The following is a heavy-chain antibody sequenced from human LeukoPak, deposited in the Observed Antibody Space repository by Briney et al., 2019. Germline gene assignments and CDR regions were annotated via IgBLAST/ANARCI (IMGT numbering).Heavy chain of an antibody. CDR1: GGTFSSYA. J-gene: IGHJ3*02. CDR3: ARDRDYYDSSGHLGAFDI. Sequence: SVKVSCKASGGTFSSYAISWVRQAPGQGLEWMGGIIPIFGTANYAQKFQGRVTITADESTSTAYMELSSLRFEDTAVYYCARDRDYYDSSGHLGAFDIWGQGTMVTVSS. V-gene: IGHV1-69*13. D-gene: IGHD3-22*01. CDR2: IIPIFGTA.